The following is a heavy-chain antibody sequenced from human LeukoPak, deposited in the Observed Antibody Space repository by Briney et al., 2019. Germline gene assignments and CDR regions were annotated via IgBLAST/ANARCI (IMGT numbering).Heavy chain of an antibody. CDR3: ARGHRLLWFGETPFDP. J-gene: IGHJ5*02. CDR1: GFTFSSYG. Sequence: QSGGSLRLSCAASGFTFSSYGMHWVRQAPGKGLEWVSHISSGSDTIYYADSVKGRFTISRDNAKNSLYLQMNSLRAEDTAVYYCARGHRLLWFGETPFDPWGQGTLVTVSS. D-gene: IGHD3-10*01. V-gene: IGHV3-48*04. CDR2: ISSGSDTI.